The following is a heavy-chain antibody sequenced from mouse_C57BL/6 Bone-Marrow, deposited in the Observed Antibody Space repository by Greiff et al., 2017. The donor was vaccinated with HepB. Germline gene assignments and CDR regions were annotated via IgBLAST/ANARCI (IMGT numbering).Heavy chain of an antibody. CDR2: IYPGDGDT. Sequence: VKLVESGPELVKPGASVKISCKASGYAFSSSWMNWVKQRPGKGLEWIGRIYPGDGDTNYNGKFKGKATLTADKSSSTAYMQLSSLTSEDSAVYFCAIFITTVVAVDYWGQGTSVTVSS. D-gene: IGHD1-1*01. J-gene: IGHJ4*01. CDR3: AIFITTVVAVDY. CDR1: GYAFSSSW. V-gene: IGHV1-82*01.